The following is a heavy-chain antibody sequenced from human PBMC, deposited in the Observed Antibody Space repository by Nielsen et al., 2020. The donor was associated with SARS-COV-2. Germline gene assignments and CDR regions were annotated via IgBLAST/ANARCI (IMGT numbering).Heavy chain of an antibody. Sequence: GGSLRLSCKGSGYSFTNYWIGWVRQMPGKGLEWMGVIYPGDSDTRYSPSFQGQVTISVDKSIRTASLQWSSLKASDTAIYYCARRAEMATAEFDYWGQGTLVTVSS. CDR1: GYSFTNYW. CDR3: ARRAEMATAEFDY. D-gene: IGHD5-24*01. J-gene: IGHJ4*02. CDR2: IYPGDSDT. V-gene: IGHV5-51*01.